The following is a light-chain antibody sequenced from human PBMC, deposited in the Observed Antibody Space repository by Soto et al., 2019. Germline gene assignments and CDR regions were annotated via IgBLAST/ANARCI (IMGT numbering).Light chain of an antibody. CDR3: QQYNNYPWT. V-gene: IGKV1-5*01. Sequence: DIQMTQSPSTLSASVGDRVTITCRASQIVSTWLAWYQQKPGKAPKLLIYDASILQSGVPSRFSGSGSGTEFTLTISSLQPDDFATYYCQQYNNYPWTFGQGTKVANK. CDR1: QIVSTW. CDR2: DAS. J-gene: IGKJ1*01.